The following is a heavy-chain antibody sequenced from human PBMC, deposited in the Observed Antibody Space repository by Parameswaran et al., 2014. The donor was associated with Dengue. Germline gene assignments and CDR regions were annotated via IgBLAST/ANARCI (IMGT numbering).Heavy chain of an antibody. V-gene: IGHV4-59*01. Sequence: RWIRQPPGRDWSGLGYIYYSGSTNYNPSLKSRVTISVDTSKNQFSLKLSSVTAADTAVYYCAMTFELGSRAFDIWGQGTMVTVSS. CDR2: IYYSGST. D-gene: IGHD6-13*01. CDR3: AMTFELGSRAFDI. J-gene: IGHJ3*02.